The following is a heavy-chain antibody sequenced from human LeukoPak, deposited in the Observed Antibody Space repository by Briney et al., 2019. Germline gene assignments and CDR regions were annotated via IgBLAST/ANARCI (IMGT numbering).Heavy chain of an antibody. Sequence: SVKVSCKASGGTFSSYAISWVRQAPGQGHEWMGGIIPIFGTANYAQKFQGRVTITADESTSTAYMELSSLRSEDTAVYYCASNKVDSYGLNYYYYYYMDVWGKGTTVTVSS. CDR1: GGTFSSYA. J-gene: IGHJ6*03. D-gene: IGHD5-18*01. CDR3: ASNKVDSYGLNYYYYYYMDV. V-gene: IGHV1-69*01. CDR2: IIPIFGTA.